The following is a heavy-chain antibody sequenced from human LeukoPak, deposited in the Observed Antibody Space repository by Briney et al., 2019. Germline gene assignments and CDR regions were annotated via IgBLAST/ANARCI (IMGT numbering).Heavy chain of an antibody. D-gene: IGHD3-10*01. CDR3: ARDARSTGWFGELLSSMYYFDY. CDR2: IIPILGIA. Sequence: VKVSCKASGGTFSSYAISWVRQAPGQGLEWMGRIIPILGIANYAQKFQGRVTITADKSTSTAYMELSSLRSEDTAVYYCARDARSTGWFGELLSSMYYFDYWGQGTLVTVSS. J-gene: IGHJ4*02. CDR1: GGTFSSYA. V-gene: IGHV1-69*10.